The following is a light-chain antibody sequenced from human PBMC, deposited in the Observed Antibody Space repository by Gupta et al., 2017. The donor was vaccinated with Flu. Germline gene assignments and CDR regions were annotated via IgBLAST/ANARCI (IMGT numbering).Light chain of an antibody. CDR2: GVS. J-gene: IGLJ2*01. V-gene: IGLV2-14*04. CDR1: SSDIGAYSY. Sequence: SITISCIGTSSDIGAYSYVSWYQQHPGKAPKLIIYGVSERPSGVSDRFSGSKSGNTASLTISGLQAEDEADYFCSSFTSRDTLVFGGGTKLTVL. CDR3: SSFTSRDTLV.